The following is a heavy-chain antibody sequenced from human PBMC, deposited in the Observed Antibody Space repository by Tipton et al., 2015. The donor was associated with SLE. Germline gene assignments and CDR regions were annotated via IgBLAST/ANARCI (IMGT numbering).Heavy chain of an antibody. CDR2: IYYSGGT. CDR3: ARSYYDFWSASVRGYFDY. D-gene: IGHD3-3*01. Sequence: WTWIRQPPGKGLEWIGYIYYSGGTNYNPSLKSRVTISVDTSKNQFSLKLNSVTAADTAVYYCARSYYDFWSASVRGYFDYWGQGTLVTVSS. V-gene: IGHV4-59*01. J-gene: IGHJ4*02.